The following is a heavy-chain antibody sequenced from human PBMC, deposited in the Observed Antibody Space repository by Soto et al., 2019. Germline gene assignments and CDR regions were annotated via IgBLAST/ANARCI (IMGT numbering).Heavy chain of an antibody. J-gene: IGHJ4*02. CDR3: AKVQVSSWYGIDY. D-gene: IGHD6-13*01. Sequence: EVQLLESGGGLVQPGGSLRLSCAASGFTFSNYAVTWVRQAPGKGLEWVSTISGSGGSTYYADTVKGRFTISRDNSKNRLYKKMTSLRAEDTAVYYCAKVQVSSWYGIDYWGQGTLVTVSS. V-gene: IGHV3-23*01. CDR2: ISGSGGST. CDR1: GFTFSNYA.